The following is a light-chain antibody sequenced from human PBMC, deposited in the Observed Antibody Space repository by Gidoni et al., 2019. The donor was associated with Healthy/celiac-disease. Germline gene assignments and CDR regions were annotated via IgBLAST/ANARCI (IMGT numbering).Light chain of an antibody. J-gene: IGLJ2*01. V-gene: IGLV2-14*01. CDR1: SRHLGRYNY. CDR3: SSYTSSSTRVV. Sequence: QSALTQPATVSGSPGQSITISCTRTSRHLGRYNYVSWYQQHPGNAPNLMIYDVSNRPSGVSNRFSGSKSGNAASLTISGLQAEDEADYYCSSYTSSSTRVVFGGGTKLTVL. CDR2: DVS.